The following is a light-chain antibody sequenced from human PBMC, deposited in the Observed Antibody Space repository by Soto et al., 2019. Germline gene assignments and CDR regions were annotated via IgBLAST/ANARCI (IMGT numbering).Light chain of an antibody. Sequence: QSVLTQPASVSGSPGQSITISCTGTRSDIGAYNFVSWYQQHPGEVPKLILYDVNVQPSGVSNRFSGSKSGNTASLTISGLQAEDEADYYCTSWTTSTTMIFGGGTKVTVL. CDR2: DVN. CDR1: RSDIGAYNF. CDR3: TSWTTSTTMI. J-gene: IGLJ2*01. V-gene: IGLV2-14*03.